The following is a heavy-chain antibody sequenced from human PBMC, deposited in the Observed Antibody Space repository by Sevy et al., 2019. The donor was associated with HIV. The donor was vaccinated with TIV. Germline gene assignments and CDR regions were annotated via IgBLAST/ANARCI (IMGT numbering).Heavy chain of an antibody. CDR1: GFIFGDYD. J-gene: IGHJ6*02. V-gene: IGHV3-30*03. D-gene: IGHD3-16*01. Sequence: GGSLRLSCTVSGFIFGDYDMHWVRQAPSKGLEWVSLILDRGDQTFYGESVKGRSTISRDNAKNTLYLQMSHLRHEDTAVYYCVAEPPSGGHGNYHYGLDLWGQGTTVTVSS. CDR2: ILDRGDQT. CDR3: VAEPPSGGHGNYHYGLDL.